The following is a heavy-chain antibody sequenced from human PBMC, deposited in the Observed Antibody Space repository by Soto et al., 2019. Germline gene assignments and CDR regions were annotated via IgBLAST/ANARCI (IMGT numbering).Heavy chain of an antibody. V-gene: IGHV3-23*01. D-gene: IGHD5-18*01. CDR3: AKDLVNNYGFEGGYY. Sequence: EVQLLESGGMLAQPGGSLRLSCAASGFTFSNYAMSWVRQAPGKGLEWVSGISGDSGYTFYAESVRGRFTLYRDNSKKTLYLQMNSLRAEDTAVYYCAKDLVNNYGFEGGYYWGQGTLVTVSS. CDR2: ISGDSGYT. J-gene: IGHJ4*02. CDR1: GFTFSNYA.